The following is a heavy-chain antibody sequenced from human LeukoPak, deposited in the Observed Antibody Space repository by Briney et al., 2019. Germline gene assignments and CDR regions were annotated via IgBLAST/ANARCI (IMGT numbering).Heavy chain of an antibody. J-gene: IGHJ4*02. CDR1: GFTFSSHW. CDR3: ARDYYDSSGYRVIDY. V-gene: IGHV3-7*01. D-gene: IGHD3-22*01. Sequence: GGSLRLSCAVSGFTFSSHWMIWVRQAPGTGLECVANIKQEGRAKYYVDSVKGRFTISRDNAKNSLYLQMNSLRAEDTAVYYCARDYYDSSGYRVIDYWGQGTLVTVSS. CDR2: IKQEGRAK.